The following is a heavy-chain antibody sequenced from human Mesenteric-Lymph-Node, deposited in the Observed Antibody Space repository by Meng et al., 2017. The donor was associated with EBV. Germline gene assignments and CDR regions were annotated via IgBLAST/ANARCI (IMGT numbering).Heavy chain of an antibody. Sequence: QISLKESGPTLVKPTQTLTLTCHFSGFSLSTRGVLVGWIRQPPGQALEWLALVYWDDDKRYSPSLKSRLSITKNTSKNQVVLTMADMDPVDTGTYYCAGWSARLEYWGPGTLVTVSS. CDR2: VYWDDDK. CDR1: GFSLSTRGVL. V-gene: IGHV2-5*02. J-gene: IGHJ4*02. D-gene: IGHD3-3*01. CDR3: AGWSARLEY.